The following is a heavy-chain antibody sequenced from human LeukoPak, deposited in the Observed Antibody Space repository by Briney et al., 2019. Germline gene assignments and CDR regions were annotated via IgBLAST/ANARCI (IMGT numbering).Heavy chain of an antibody. J-gene: IGHJ4*02. CDR2: ISSSSSYI. D-gene: IGHD3-22*01. V-gene: IGHV3-21*01. CDR3: ARDNYDSSGYLFDY. CDR1: GFTFSSYS. Sequence: GGSLRLSCAASGFTFSSYSMNWVRQAPGKGLEWVSSISSSSSYIYYADSVKGRFTISRDNAKNSLYLQMNSPRAEDTAVYYCARDNYDSSGYLFDYWGQGTLVTVSS.